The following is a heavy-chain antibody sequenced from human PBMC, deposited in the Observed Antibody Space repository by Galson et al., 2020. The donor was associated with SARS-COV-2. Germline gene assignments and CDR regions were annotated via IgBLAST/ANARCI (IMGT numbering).Heavy chain of an antibody. CDR1: GFSLSTSGMC. J-gene: IGHJ2*01. CDR3: ARIRPKVVGTTYWYFDL. V-gene: IGHV2-70*17. Sequence: ESGPTLVKPTQTLTLTCTFSGFSLSTSGMCVSWIRQSPGKALEWLARIDWDDDKFYSTSLKTRLTISKDTSKNQVVLTMTNMDPVDTATYYCARIRPKVVGTTYWYFDLWCRGTLVTVSS. CDR2: IDWDDDK. D-gene: IGHD1-1*01.